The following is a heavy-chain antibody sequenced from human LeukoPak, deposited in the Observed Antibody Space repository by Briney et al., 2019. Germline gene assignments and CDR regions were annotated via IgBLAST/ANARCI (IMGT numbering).Heavy chain of an antibody. CDR1: GGTFSSYA. Sequence: GASVKVSCKASGGTFSSYAIGWVRQAPGQGLEWMGGIIPIFGTANYAQKFQGRVTITTDESTSTAYMELSSLRSEDTAVYYCARVVRSEWPSSNYYYYYMDVWGKGTTVTVSS. D-gene: IGHD3-3*01. CDR2: IIPIFGTA. CDR3: ARVVRSEWPSSNYYYYYMDV. J-gene: IGHJ6*03. V-gene: IGHV1-69*05.